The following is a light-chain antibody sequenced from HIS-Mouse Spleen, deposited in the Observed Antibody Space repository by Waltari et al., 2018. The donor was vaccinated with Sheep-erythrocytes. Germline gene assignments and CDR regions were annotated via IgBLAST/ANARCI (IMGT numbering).Light chain of an antibody. Sequence: AIWMTQSPSLLSASTGDRVTISCRTSQCISSYLAWYQRKPGKAPELLIYAASTLQSGVPSRFSGSGSGTDFTLTISCLQSEDFATYYCQQYYSFPLTFGGGTKVEIK. CDR3: QQYYSFPLT. CDR1: QCISSY. V-gene: IGKV1D-8*02. CDR2: AAS. J-gene: IGKJ4*01.